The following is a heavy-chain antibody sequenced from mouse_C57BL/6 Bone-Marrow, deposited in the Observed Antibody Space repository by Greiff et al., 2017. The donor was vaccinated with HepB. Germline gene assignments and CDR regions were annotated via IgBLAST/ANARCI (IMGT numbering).Heavy chain of an antibody. V-gene: IGHV1-81*01. J-gene: IGHJ1*03. CDR1: GYTFTSYG. D-gene: IGHD1-1*01. CDR3: ATYYYGSPYWYFDV. CDR2: IYPRSGNT. Sequence: QVQLQQSGAELARPGASVKLSCKASGYTFTSYGISWVKQRTGQGLEWIGKIYPRSGNTYYNEKFKGKATLTADKSSSTAYMELRSLTSEDSAVYFCATYYYGSPYWYFDVWGTGTTVTVSS.